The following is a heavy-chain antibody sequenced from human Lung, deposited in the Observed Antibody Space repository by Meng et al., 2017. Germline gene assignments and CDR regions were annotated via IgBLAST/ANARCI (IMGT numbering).Heavy chain of an antibody. J-gene: IGHJ4*02. CDR3: VRRTYSSGWYFDY. CDR2: IIDSGST. Sequence: VQLQPWGAGLLKPSETLSLTCAGDGGSFSGYYWSWIRQPPGKGLEWIGEIIDSGSTNYNPSLKSRVTISVDTSKNQFSLRVTSVTAADRAVYYCVRRTYSSGWYFDYWGQGTLVTVSS. D-gene: IGHD6-19*01. CDR1: GGSFSGYY. V-gene: IGHV4-34*02.